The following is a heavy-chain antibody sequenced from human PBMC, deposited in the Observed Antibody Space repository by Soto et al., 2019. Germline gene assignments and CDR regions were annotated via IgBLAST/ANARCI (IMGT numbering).Heavy chain of an antibody. Sequence: SETLSLTCAVYGGSFSGYYWSWIRQPPGRGLEWIGEINHSGSTNYNPSLKSRVTISVDTSKNQFSLKLSSVTAADTAVYYCARVSGSYYYGMDVWGQGTTVTVSS. V-gene: IGHV4-34*01. CDR3: ARVSGSYYYGMDV. J-gene: IGHJ6*02. CDR1: GGSFSGYY. CDR2: INHSGST.